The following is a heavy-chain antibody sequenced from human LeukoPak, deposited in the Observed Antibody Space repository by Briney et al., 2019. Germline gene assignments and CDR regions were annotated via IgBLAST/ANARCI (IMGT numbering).Heavy chain of an antibody. CDR2: INPSGGNT. CDR1: GYTFTSYY. J-gene: IGHJ4*02. Sequence: GASVKVSCKASGYTFTSYYMHWVRQAPGQGLEWMGIINPSGGNTNYAQKFQGRVTMTRDTSTSTVYMELSSLRSEDTAVYYCARPSYDSSGYYFWTAPPDGYFDYWGQGTLVTVSS. D-gene: IGHD3-22*01. V-gene: IGHV1-46*01. CDR3: ARPSYDSSGYYFWTAPPDGYFDY.